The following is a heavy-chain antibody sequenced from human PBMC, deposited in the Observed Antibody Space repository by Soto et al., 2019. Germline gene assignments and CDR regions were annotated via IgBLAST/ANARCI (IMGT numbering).Heavy chain of an antibody. J-gene: IGHJ6*03. CDR1: GGSISSYY. CDR2: IYYSGST. V-gene: IGHV4-59*01. D-gene: IGHD3-10*01. CDR3: ARDGSDYYGSGRERAYYYYMDV. Sequence: SETLSLTCTVSGGSISSYYWSWIRQPPGKGLEWIGYIYYSGSTNYNPSLKSRVTISVDTSKNQFSLKLSSVTAADTAVYYCARDGSDYYGSGRERAYYYYMDVWGKGTTVTVSS.